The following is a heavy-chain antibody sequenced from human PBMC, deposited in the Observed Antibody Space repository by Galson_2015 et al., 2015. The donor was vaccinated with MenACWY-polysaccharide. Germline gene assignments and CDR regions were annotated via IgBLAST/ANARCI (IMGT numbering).Heavy chain of an antibody. CDR1: SDSTRSGGYY. Sequence: VSSDSTRSGGYYWSWIRQHPGKGLEWMGYIHYRGSTSYNPSLKSRLLISGDASNGQFSLKLSSVTAADTAVYYCARYNIAAGDFDYWGQGALVTVSS. V-gene: IGHV4-31*02. CDR2: IHYRGST. J-gene: IGHJ4*02. D-gene: IGHD6-25*01. CDR3: ARYNIAAGDFDY.